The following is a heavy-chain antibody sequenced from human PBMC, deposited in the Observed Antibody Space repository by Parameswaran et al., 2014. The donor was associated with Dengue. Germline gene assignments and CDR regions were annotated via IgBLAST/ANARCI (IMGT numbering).Heavy chain of an antibody. J-gene: IGHJ4*02. CDR3: TRVLVGATAKDY. Sequence: VRQAPGKGLVWVSRISDDGRNSEYADSVKGRFTTSRDNAKNTLFLQMNSLRIDDTAVYYCTRVLVGATAKDYWGQGTLVTVSS. V-gene: IGHV3-74*03. CDR2: ISDDGRNS. D-gene: IGHD1-26*01.